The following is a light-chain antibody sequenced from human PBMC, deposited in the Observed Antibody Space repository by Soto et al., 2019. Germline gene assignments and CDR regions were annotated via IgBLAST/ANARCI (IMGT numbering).Light chain of an antibody. CDR2: AAS. V-gene: IGKV1-39*01. J-gene: IGKJ1*01. Sequence: DIQMTQSPSSLSASVGDRVTITWGASQTTNNYLNWYQLKPGKAPKLLIYAASTLQTGVPSRLTGSGSGTDFTITIISMKNEDYETYLCQQSYSNIWTFGRGTKVDIK. CDR1: QTTNNY. CDR3: QQSYSNIWT.